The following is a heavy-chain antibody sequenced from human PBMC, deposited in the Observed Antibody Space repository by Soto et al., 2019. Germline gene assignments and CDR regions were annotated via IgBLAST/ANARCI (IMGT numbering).Heavy chain of an antibody. Sequence: QITLKESGPPLVKPTQTLTLTCTFSGFSVSTTGVGVGWIRQPPGKALEWLALTYWDDDKRYSPSLRSRLTNTKDSPKIQVVLTMTNVDPVDTATYYGARQVALGSRYYFASWGQGTLVTVSS. CDR2: TYWDDDK. D-gene: IGHD3-16*02. CDR3: ARQVALGSRYYFAS. V-gene: IGHV2-5*02. CDR1: GFSVSTTGVG. J-gene: IGHJ4*02.